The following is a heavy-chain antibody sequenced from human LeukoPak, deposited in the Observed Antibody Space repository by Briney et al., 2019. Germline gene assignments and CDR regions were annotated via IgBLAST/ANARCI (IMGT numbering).Heavy chain of an antibody. Sequence: PGGSLRLSCAASGFTFSIYAMNWVRQAPGKGLEWVSAFSGSSSNTYYAESVKGRFTISRDNSKNTLYLQMNSLRAEDTAVYYCAKDLGSGWAFDYWGQGTLVTVSS. V-gene: IGHV3-23*01. D-gene: IGHD6-19*01. CDR1: GFTFSIYA. J-gene: IGHJ4*02. CDR2: FSGSSSNT. CDR3: AKDLGSGWAFDY.